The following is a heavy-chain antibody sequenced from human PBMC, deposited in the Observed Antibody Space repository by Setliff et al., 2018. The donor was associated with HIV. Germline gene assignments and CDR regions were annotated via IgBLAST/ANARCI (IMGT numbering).Heavy chain of an antibody. D-gene: IGHD4-17*01. CDR2: IFHTGSS. CDR3: ASLTDYGGDSGSH. J-gene: IGHJ4*02. V-gene: IGHV4-59*01. CDR1: GGSMSNYY. Sequence: LETLSLTCSVSGGSMSNYYWSWVRQPPGKGLEWMGDIFHTGSSTYNPSLKSRVSLSVDTSKNQFSLRPSAVTAADTAVYYCASLTDYGGDSGSHWGQGTLVTVSS.